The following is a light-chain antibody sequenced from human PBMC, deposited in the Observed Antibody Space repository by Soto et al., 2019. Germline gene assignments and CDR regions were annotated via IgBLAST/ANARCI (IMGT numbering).Light chain of an antibody. J-gene: IGLJ1*01. CDR1: SSDVGGYNY. CDR2: DVS. CDR3: SSYTSSSTLGV. V-gene: IGLV2-14*01. Sequence: QSVLTQPAYVSGSPGQSITISCTGTSSDVGGYNYVSWYQQHPGKAPKLMIYDVSNRPSGVSNRFSGSKSGNTASLTISGLQAEDEADYYCSSYTSSSTLGVFGTGTKVT.